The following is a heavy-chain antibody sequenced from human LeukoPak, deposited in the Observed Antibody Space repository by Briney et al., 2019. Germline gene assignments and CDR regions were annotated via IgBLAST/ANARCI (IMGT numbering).Heavy chain of an antibody. CDR1: AHTLNTYG. CDR2: INSKESQT. J-gene: IGHJ4*02. CDR3: ARGWELHD. D-gene: IGHD1-26*01. V-gene: IGHV1-18*01. Sequence: ASVRVSCKASAHTLNTYGISWVRQAHGHGLEWLGWINSKESQTNRAQKFQGRVTMTTDTSTTTAFLDLGSLRSDDTAVYFCARGWELHDWGQGTLVTVSS.